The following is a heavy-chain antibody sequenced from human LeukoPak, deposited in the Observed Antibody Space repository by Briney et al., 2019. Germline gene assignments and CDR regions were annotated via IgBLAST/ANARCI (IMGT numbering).Heavy chain of an antibody. CDR3: ARHCSSTSCWAFDL. V-gene: IGHV4-31*11. J-gene: IGHJ3*01. CDR2: IHYSGST. CDR1: GGSISSGGNY. Sequence: KPSETLSLTCAVSGGSISSGGNYWSWIRQHPGKGLEWIGYIHYSGSTYYNPSLKSRVIASVDTPKNQFSLKLSSVTAADTAVYYCARHCSSTSCWAFDLWGQGTMVTVSS. D-gene: IGHD2-2*01.